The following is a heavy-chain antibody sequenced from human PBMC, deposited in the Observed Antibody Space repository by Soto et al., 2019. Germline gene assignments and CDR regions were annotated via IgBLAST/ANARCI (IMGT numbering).Heavy chain of an antibody. J-gene: IGHJ6*02. Sequence: QPGGSLRLSCAASGFTFSSYSMNWVRQAPGKGLEWVSYISSSSSTIYYADSVKGRFTISRDNAKNSLYLQMNSLRDEDTAVYYCARDSGGTTSGYYYGMDVWGQGTTVTVSS. CDR1: GFTFSSYS. V-gene: IGHV3-48*02. CDR3: ARDSGGTTSGYYYGMDV. CDR2: ISSSSSTI. D-gene: IGHD1-1*01.